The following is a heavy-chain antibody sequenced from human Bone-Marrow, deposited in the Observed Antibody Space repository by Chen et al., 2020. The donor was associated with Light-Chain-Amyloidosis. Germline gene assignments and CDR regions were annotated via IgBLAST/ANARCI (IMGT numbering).Heavy chain of an antibody. CDR2: IYPDDSDA. D-gene: IGHD5-12*01. CDR3: ARRRDGYNFDY. Sequence: EVQLEQSGPEVKKPGESLKISCKGSGYTFPNYWIGWVLQMPGKGLEWMGVIYPDDSDARYSPSFEGQVTISADKSITTAYLQWRSLKASDTAMYYCARRRDGYNFDYWGQGTLVTVSS. J-gene: IGHJ4*02. CDR1: GYTFPNYW. V-gene: IGHV5-51*01.